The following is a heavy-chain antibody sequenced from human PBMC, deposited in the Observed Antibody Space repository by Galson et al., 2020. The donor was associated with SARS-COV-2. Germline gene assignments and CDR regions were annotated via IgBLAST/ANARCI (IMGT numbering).Heavy chain of an antibody. V-gene: IGHV3-30*04. CDR2: ISYDGSNK. CDR3: ARTGSWYPYYYYGMDV. D-gene: IGHD6-13*01. J-gene: IGHJ6*02. CDR1: GFTFSSYA. Sequence: SLKISCAASGFTFSSYAMHWVRQAPGKGLEWVAVISYDGSNKYYAASVKGRFTISRDNSKNTLYLQMNSLRAEDTAVYYCARTGSWYPYYYYGMDVWGQGTTVTVSS.